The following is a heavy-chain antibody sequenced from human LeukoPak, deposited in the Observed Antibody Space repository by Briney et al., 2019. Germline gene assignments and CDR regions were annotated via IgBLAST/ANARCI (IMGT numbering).Heavy chain of an antibody. J-gene: IGHJ4*02. CDR1: GGSIISSSYY. V-gene: IGHV4-39*07. CDR2: IYYSGST. CDR3: ARAARPDSSGWYRGDYFDY. Sequence: SETLSLTCTVSGGSIISSSYYWGWIRQPPGKGLEWIGSIYYSGSTYYNPSLKSRVTISVDTSKNQFSLKLSSVTAADTAVYYCARAARPDSSGWYRGDYFDYWGQGTLVTVSS. D-gene: IGHD6-19*01.